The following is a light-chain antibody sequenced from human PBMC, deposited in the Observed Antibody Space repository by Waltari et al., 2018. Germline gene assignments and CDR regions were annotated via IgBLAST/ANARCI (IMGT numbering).Light chain of an antibody. CDR3: QQYGSSPG. CDR2: GAS. CDR1: QSVSSSY. J-gene: IGKJ1*01. Sequence: EIVLTQSPGTLSLSPGERATLSCRASQSVSSSYLAGYQQKPGQAPRLLSYGASSRATGIPDRFSGSGSGTDFTLTISRLEPEDFAVYYCQQYGSSPGFGQGTKVEIK. V-gene: IGKV3-20*01.